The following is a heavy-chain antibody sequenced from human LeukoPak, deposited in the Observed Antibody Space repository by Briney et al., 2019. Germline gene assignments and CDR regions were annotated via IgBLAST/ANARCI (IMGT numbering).Heavy chain of an antibody. CDR1: GFTFSSYS. D-gene: IGHD3-22*01. Sequence: PGGSLRLSCAASGFTFSSYSMNWVRQAPGKGLEWVSSISSSSSYIYYADSVKGRFTISRDNAKNSLYLQMNSLRAEDTAFYYCAKTSDSSGYGYFDLWGRGTLVTVSS. J-gene: IGHJ2*01. V-gene: IGHV3-21*04. CDR3: AKTSDSSGYGYFDL. CDR2: ISSSSSYI.